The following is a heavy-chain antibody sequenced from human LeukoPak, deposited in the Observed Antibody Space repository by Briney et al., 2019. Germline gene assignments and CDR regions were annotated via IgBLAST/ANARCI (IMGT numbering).Heavy chain of an antibody. D-gene: IGHD4-23*01. CDR2: IKQDGSEK. Sequence: GGSLRLXCAASGFTFSTYWMSWVRQAPGKGLEGVANIKQDGSEKYYVDSVKGRFTISRDNAKNSLYLQMNSLRAEDTAVYYCTRGVSSPAYWGQGTLVTVSS. CDR1: GFTFSTYW. J-gene: IGHJ4*02. V-gene: IGHV3-7*04. CDR3: TRGVSSPAY.